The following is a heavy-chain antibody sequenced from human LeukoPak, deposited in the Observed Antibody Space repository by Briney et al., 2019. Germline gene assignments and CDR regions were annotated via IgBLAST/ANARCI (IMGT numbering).Heavy chain of an antibody. CDR2: IRYDGTND. CDR3: AKDDVPYYDILTGYPGNS. Sequence: GGSLRLSCAASGFTFNNFGMHWVRQAPGKGLEWVAFIRYDGTNDYYADSVKGRFTISRDNSKNALYLQMNSLRTEDTAVYYCAKDDVPYYDILTGYPGNSWGQGTLVTVSS. CDR1: GFTFNNFG. D-gene: IGHD3-9*01. J-gene: IGHJ5*02. V-gene: IGHV3-30*02.